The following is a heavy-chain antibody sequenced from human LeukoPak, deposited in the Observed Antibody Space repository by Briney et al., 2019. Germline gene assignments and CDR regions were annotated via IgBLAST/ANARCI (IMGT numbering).Heavy chain of an antibody. CDR3: TTVFGVVIPEDDAFDI. J-gene: IGHJ3*02. D-gene: IGHD3-3*01. Sequence: GGSLRLSCAASGFTFSNAWMSWVRQAPGKGLEWVGRIKSKTDGGTTDYAAPVKGRFTISRDDSKNTLYLQMNSLKTEDTAVYYCTTVFGVVIPEDDAFDIWGQGTMVTVSS. CDR2: IKSKTDGGTT. CDR1: GFTFSNAW. V-gene: IGHV3-15*01.